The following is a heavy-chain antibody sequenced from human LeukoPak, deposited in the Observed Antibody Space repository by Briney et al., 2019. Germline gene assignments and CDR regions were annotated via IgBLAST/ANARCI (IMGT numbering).Heavy chain of an antibody. Sequence: SQTLSLTCTVSGGSISSGGYYWSWIPQPPGKGLEWLRYIYYSGSTYYNPSLKSRVTISVDTSKNQFSLKLSSVTAADTAVYYCASSSSSPNNWYDPWGQGTLVTVSS. D-gene: IGHD6-6*01. CDR2: IYYSGST. CDR3: ASSSSSPNNWYDP. J-gene: IGHJ5*02. CDR1: GGSISSGGYY. V-gene: IGHV4-31*03.